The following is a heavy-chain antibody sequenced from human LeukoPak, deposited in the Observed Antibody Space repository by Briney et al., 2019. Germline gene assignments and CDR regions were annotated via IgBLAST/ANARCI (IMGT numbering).Heavy chain of an antibody. CDR3: ARGSMAGYFDY. D-gene: IGHD6-19*01. CDR1: GFTFSSND. CDR2: IGTAGDP. V-gene: IGHV3-13*05. Sequence: GGSLRLSCAASGFTFSSNDMHWVRQATGKGLEWVSAIGTAGDPYYPGSVKGRFTTSRENAKNSLYLQMNSLRAGDTAVYYCARGSMAGYFDYWGQGTLVTVSS. J-gene: IGHJ4*02.